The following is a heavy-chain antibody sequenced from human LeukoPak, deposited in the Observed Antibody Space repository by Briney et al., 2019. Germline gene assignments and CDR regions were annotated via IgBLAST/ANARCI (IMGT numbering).Heavy chain of an antibody. CDR1: GYTFTGYY. CDR3: ARDPVAGDLFDY. D-gene: IGHD6-19*01. Sequence: ASVTVPCKASGYTFTGYYMHWVRQAPGQGREWMGRINPNSGGTNYAQKFQGRVTMTRDTSISTAYLELSRLRSDDTAVYYCARDPVAGDLFDYWGQGTLVTVSS. J-gene: IGHJ4*02. V-gene: IGHV1-2*06. CDR2: INPNSGGT.